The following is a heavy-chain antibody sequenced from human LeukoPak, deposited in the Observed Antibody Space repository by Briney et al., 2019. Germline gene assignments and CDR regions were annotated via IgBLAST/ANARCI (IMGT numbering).Heavy chain of an antibody. CDR3: AREGGFGYDDAFDT. CDR2: ISGLDGTT. D-gene: IGHD3-16*02. J-gene: IGHJ3*02. V-gene: IGHV3-23*01. Sequence: GGSLRLSCAASGFTLGSYAMSWVRQAPGKGLEWVSSISGLDGTTFYADSVKGRFTISRDNAKNSVYLQMNSLRAEDTAVYYCAREGGFGYDDAFDTWGHGTTVTVSS. CDR1: GFTLGSYA.